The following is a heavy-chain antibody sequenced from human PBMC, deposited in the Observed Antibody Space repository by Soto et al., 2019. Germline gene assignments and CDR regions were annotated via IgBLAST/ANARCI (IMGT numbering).Heavy chain of an antibody. J-gene: IGHJ4*02. Sequence: QITLKESGPTLVKPTQTLTLTCTFSGFSLSTSGVGVGWIRQPPGKALEWLALIYWDDDKRYSPSLKSRLTITKDTSKNHVVLTMTNMDPVDTATYYCAHRYCSGGSCYLDYWGQGTLVTVSS. CDR2: IYWDDDK. D-gene: IGHD2-15*01. V-gene: IGHV2-5*02. CDR1: GFSLSTSGVG. CDR3: AHRYCSGGSCYLDY.